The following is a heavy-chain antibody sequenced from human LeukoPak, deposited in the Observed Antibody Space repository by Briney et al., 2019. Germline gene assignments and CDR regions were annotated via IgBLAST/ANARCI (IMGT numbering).Heavy chain of an antibody. J-gene: IGHJ6*03. D-gene: IGHD2-2*01. V-gene: IGHV4-59*12. CDR1: GGSFSGYY. CDR3: ARGRTGYQLLPTKKDYSYYYMDV. Sequence: SETLSLTCAVYGGSFSGYYWSWIRQPPGKGLEWIGYIYYSGSTNYNPSLKSRVTISVDTSKNQFSLKLSSVTAADTAVFYCARGRTGYQLLPTKKDYSYYYMDVWGKGTTVTVSS. CDR2: IYYSGST.